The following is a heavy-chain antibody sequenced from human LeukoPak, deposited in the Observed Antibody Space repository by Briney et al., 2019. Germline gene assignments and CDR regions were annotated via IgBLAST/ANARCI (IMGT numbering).Heavy chain of an antibody. D-gene: IGHD3-10*01. V-gene: IGHV3-53*04. J-gene: IGHJ6*02. CDR2: IYSGGNT. Sequence: PGGSLRLSCAASGFTVSYNYIYWVRQAPGKGLGWVSVIYSGGNTYYADSVKGRFTISRHNSRNTVCLQMNSLRAEDTAIYYCARGGAITVVRGIIYGLDVWGQGTTVTVSS. CDR1: GFTVSYNY. CDR3: ARGGAITVVRGIIYGLDV.